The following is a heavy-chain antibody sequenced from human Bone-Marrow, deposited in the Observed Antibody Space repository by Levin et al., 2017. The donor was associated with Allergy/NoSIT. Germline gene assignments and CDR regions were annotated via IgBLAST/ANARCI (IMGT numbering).Heavy chain of an antibody. CDR1: GYTFSSYS. CDR3: AVRYSDYGWMDY. D-gene: IGHD5-12*01. Sequence: VASVKVSCKASGYTFSSYSFNWVRQAPGQGLEWMGFISAYNDYTKYAQKFHGRVTMTTDTSTTTASMELRSLRSDDTAVYYCAVRYSDYGWMDYWGQGTLVTVSS. V-gene: IGHV1-18*01. J-gene: IGHJ4*02. CDR2: ISAYNDYT.